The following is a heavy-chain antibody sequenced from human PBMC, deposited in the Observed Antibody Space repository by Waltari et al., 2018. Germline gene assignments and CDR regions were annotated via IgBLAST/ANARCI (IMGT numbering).Heavy chain of an antibody. D-gene: IGHD3-10*01. CDR1: VPTSSSHA. CDR2: VSYDGSDK. CDR3: AREDSGVDSN. Sequence: QVQLVGSGGGVGQAGRSQSLSCATSVPTSSSHAMHGVRQAPGKGLEWVAVVSYDGSDKYYADAVRGRFTSSSDNSKNTLFLQMNSLRTEDTAVYYCAREDSGVDSNRGQGTLVTVSS. J-gene: IGHJ4*02. V-gene: IGHV3-30-3*01.